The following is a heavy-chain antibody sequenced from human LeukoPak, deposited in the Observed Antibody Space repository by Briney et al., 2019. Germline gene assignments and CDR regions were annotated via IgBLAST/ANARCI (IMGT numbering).Heavy chain of an antibody. CDR3: ARESVPPYCGGDCCLDY. V-gene: IGHV1-69*05. Sequence: SVKVSCKASGGTFSSYAISWVRQAPGQGLEWTGRIIPIFGTANYAQKFQGRVTITTDESTSTAYMELSSLRSEDTAVYYCARESVPPYCGGDCCLDYWGQGTLVTVSS. CDR2: IIPIFGTA. CDR1: GGTFSSYA. J-gene: IGHJ4*02. D-gene: IGHD2-21*02.